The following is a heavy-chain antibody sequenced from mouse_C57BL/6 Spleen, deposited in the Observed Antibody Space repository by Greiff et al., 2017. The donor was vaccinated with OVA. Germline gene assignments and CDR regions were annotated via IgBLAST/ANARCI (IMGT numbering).Heavy chain of an antibody. V-gene: IGHV5-17*01. J-gene: IGHJ1*03. Sequence: DVHLVESGGGLVKPGGSLKLSCAASGFTFSDYGMHWVRQAPEKGLEWVAYISSGSSTIYYADTVKGRFTISRDNAKNTLFLQMTSLRSEDTAMYYWAGITTVVAEGYFDVWGTGTTVTVSS. CDR1: GFTFSDYG. CDR3: AGITTVVAEGYFDV. D-gene: IGHD1-1*01. CDR2: ISSGSSTI.